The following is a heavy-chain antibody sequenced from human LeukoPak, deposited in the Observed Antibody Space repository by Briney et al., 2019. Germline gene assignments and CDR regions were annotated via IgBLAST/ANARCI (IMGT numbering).Heavy chain of an antibody. CDR3: AGRWYGAFDI. J-gene: IGHJ3*02. D-gene: IGHD2-15*01. V-gene: IGHV4-34*01. Sequence: SETLSLTCAVYGGSFSGYYWSWIRQPPGRGLEWIGEVNHSGSTNYNPSLKSRVTISVDTSKNQFSLKLSPVTAADTAVYYCAGRWYGAFDIWGQGTMVTVSS. CDR2: VNHSGST. CDR1: GGSFSGYY.